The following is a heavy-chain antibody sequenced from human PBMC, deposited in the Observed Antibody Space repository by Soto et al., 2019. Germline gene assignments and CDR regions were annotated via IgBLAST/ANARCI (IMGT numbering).Heavy chain of an antibody. CDR1: GFTFSSYA. CDR2: ISGSGGST. CDR3: AKPRKDIVVVEDV. V-gene: IGHV3-23*01. Sequence: HHGGCQRLSCAASGFTFSSYAMSCVRQAPGKGLEWVSAISGSGGSTYYADSVKGRFTISRDNSKNTLYLQMNSLRAEDTAVYYCAKPRKDIVVVEDVWGKGITVSVSS. D-gene: IGHD2-2*01. J-gene: IGHJ6*04.